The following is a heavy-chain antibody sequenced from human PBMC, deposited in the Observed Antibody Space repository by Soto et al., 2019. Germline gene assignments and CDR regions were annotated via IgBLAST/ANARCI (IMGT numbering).Heavy chain of an antibody. CDR1: GYSFTSYW. CDR3: ARHGEVDTAMASGYYYYGMDV. CDR2: IDPSDSYT. J-gene: IGHJ6*02. Sequence: GESLKLSCKGSGYSFTSYWISWVRQMPGKGPEWMGRIDPSDSYTNYSPSFQGHVTISADKSISTAYLQWSSLKASDTAMYYCARHGEVDTAMASGYYYYGMDVWGQGTTVTVSS. V-gene: IGHV5-10-1*01. D-gene: IGHD5-18*01.